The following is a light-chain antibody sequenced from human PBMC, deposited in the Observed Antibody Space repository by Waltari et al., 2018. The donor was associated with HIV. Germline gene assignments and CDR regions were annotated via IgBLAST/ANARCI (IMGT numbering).Light chain of an antibody. CDR1: QSVSNN. V-gene: IGKV3-15*01. Sequence: EIMMTQSPATLSVSPGERATLSCRACQSVSNNLAWFQVKPGQAPRPLMYGASTRATSIPVRFSGSGSGTDFTLNISSLQSEDFAVYYCQQYDRWPPRVTFGQGTRLDIK. J-gene: IGKJ5*01. CDR3: QQYDRWPPRVT. CDR2: GAS.